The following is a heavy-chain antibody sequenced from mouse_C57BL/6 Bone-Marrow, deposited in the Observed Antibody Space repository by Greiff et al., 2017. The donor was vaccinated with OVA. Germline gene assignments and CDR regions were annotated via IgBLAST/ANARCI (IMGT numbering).Heavy chain of an antibody. CDR2: IDPSDSET. CDR1: GYTFTSYW. V-gene: IGHV1-52*01. Sequence: VQLQQPGAELVRPGSSVKLSCKASGYTFTSYWMHWVKQRPIQGLEWIGNIDPSDSETHYNQKFKDKATLTVDKSSSTAYMQLSSLTSEDSAVYYCARENYYDYGWFAYWGQGTLVTVSA. CDR3: ARENYYDYGWFAY. J-gene: IGHJ3*01. D-gene: IGHD2-4*01.